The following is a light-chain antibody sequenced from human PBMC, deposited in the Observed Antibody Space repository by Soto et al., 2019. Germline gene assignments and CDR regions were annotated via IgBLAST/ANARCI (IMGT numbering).Light chain of an antibody. CDR3: TSYIATSTSYV. CDR2: DVS. CDR1: SSDVGNYNY. J-gene: IGLJ1*01. Sequence: QSVLTQPASVSGSPGQSITISCTGTSSDVGNYNYVSWYQQHPGKAPKLMIYDVSNRPSGVSNRFSGSKSGNTASLTISGLQAEDDADYYCTSYIATSTSYVFGTGNKVTVL. V-gene: IGLV2-14*01.